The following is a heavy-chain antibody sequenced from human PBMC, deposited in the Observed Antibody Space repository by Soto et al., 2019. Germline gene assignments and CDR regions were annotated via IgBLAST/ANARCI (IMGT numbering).Heavy chain of an antibody. V-gene: IGHV3-30*18. J-gene: IGHJ4*02. CDR3: AKDKRSYYGSGRELNGYYFDY. CDR1: GFTFSSYG. D-gene: IGHD3-10*01. CDR2: ISYDGSNK. Sequence: QVQLVESGGGVVQPGRSLRLSCAASGFTFSSYGMHWVRQAPGNGLEWVAVISYDGSNKYYADSVKGRFTISRDNSKNTLYLQMNSLRAEDTAVYHCAKDKRSYYGSGRELNGYYFDYWGQGALVTVSS.